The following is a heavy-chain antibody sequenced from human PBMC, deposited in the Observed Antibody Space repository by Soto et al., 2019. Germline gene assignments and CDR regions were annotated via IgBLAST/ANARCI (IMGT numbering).Heavy chain of an antibody. D-gene: IGHD6-19*01. CDR3: ASAAGRSIAVAVFDY. CDR1: GFTFSSYG. J-gene: IGHJ4*02. CDR2: IWYDGSNK. V-gene: IGHV3-33*01. Sequence: GGSLRLSCAASGFTFSSYGMHWVRQAPGKGLEWVAVIWYDGSNKYYADSVKGRFTISRDNSKNTLYLQMNSLRAEDTAVYYCASAAGRSIAVAVFDYWGQGTLVTVSS.